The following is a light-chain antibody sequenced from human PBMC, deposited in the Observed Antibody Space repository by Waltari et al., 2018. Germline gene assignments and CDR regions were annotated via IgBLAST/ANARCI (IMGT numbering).Light chain of an antibody. V-gene: IGLV2-11*01. Sequence: QSALTQPRSVSGSPGQSVTISCTGASRDVGSNNRASWYQQPPGTAPKLIIHDVDKRPSGVPDRFSGSKSGNTASLTISGLQGEDEADYYCCSYAGRYTWVFGGGTKLTVL. J-gene: IGLJ3*02. CDR2: DVD. CDR3: CSYAGRYTWV. CDR1: SRDVGSNNR.